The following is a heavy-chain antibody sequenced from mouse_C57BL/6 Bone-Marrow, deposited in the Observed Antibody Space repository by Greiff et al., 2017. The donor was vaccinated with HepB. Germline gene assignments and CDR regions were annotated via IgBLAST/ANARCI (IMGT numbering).Heavy chain of an antibody. CDR3: ARRGTTVVGDY. J-gene: IGHJ2*01. Sequence: QVHVKHPGAELVRPGTSVKLSCKASGYTFTSYWMHWVKQRPGQGLEWIGVIDPSDSYTNYNQKFKGKATLTVDTSSSTAYMQLSSLTSEDSAVYYCARRGTTVVGDYWGQGTTLTVSS. CDR2: IDPSDSYT. V-gene: IGHV1-59*01. D-gene: IGHD1-1*01. CDR1: GYTFTSYW.